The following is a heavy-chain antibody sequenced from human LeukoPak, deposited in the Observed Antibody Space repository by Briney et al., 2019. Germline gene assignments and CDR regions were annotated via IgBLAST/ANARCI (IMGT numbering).Heavy chain of an antibody. CDR1: GFTFSSYG. CDR3: AREFYCTSASCHDY. CDR2: IWYDGSNK. V-gene: IGHV3-33*01. J-gene: IGHJ4*02. Sequence: PGRSLRLSCAASGFTFSSYGMHWVRQAPGKGLEWVAVIWYDGSNKYYADSVKGRFTISRDNAKNTLYLQMNSLRAEDTAVYYCAREFYCTSASCHDYWGQGTLVTVSS. D-gene: IGHD2-2*01.